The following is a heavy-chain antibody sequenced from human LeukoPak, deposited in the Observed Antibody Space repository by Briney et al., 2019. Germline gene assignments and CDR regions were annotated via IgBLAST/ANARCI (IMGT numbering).Heavy chain of an antibody. V-gene: IGHV3-43*01. CDR1: GFTFDDYT. J-gene: IGHJ3*02. CDR2: ISWDGGST. Sequence: GGSLRLSCAASGFTFDDYTMHWVRQAPGKGLEWVSLISWDGGSTYYADSVKGRFTISRDNSKNSLYLQMNSLRTEDTALYYCAKEGVVAADDAFDIWGQGTMVTVSS. CDR3: AKEGVVAADDAFDI. D-gene: IGHD2-15*01.